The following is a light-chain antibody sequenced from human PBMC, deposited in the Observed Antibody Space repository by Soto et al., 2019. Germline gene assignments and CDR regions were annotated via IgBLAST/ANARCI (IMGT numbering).Light chain of an antibody. Sequence: EIVLTQSPGTLSLSPGERATLSCRASQSINSRYLAWYQQKPGQAPRLLIYGASSRATGIPDRFSGSGSGTDFTLTISRLEPEDFAVYCRPQFGSSPGLTFGAGTKMDIK. CDR3: PQFGSSPGLT. CDR2: GAS. V-gene: IGKV3-20*01. CDR1: QSINSRY. J-gene: IGKJ3*01.